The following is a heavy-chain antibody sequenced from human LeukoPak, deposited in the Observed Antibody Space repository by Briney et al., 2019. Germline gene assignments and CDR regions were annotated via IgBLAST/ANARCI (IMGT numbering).Heavy chain of an antibody. CDR2: IHGSGHT. CDR1: GGSLNIHY. J-gene: IGHJ5*02. V-gene: IGHV4-59*08. Sequence: SETLSLTCTVSGGSLNIHYLSWIRQPPGKGLEWIGYIHGSGHTHYDTSLRGRATISEDTSKNQFFLQLTSVTAADTAIYYCARNVGWYTYDTWGQGTLVTVSS. D-gene: IGHD6-19*01. CDR3: ARNVGWYTYDT.